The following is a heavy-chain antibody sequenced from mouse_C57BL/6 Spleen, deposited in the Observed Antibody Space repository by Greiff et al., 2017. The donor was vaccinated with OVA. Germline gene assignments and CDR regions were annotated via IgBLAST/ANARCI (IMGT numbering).Heavy chain of an antibody. J-gene: IGHJ3*01. CDR1: GFTFSDYY. CDR3: ASQFPYYYGSSYVNAY. D-gene: IGHD1-1*01. Sequence: EVHLVESGGGLVQPGGSLKLSCAASGFTFSDYYMYWVRQTPEKRLEWVAYISNVGGSTYYPDTVKGRFTISRDNAKNTLYLQMSRLKSEDTAMYYCASQFPYYYGSSYVNAYWGQGTLVTVSA. V-gene: IGHV5-12*01. CDR2: ISNVGGST.